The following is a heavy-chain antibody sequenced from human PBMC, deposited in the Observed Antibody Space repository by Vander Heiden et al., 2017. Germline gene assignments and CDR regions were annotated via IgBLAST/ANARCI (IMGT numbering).Heavy chain of an antibody. Sequence: EVQLVESGGGLVQPGGSLRLPCATSGFTFSSDWMSWVRQARGKGLEWVANIKQDGSEKYYVDSVKGRVTISRDNAKNSLYLQMNSLRAEDTAVYYCARLTVTTGTWYYYGMDVWGQGTTVTVYS. CDR3: ARLTVTTGTWYYYGMDV. D-gene: IGHD4-17*01. V-gene: IGHV3-7*01. J-gene: IGHJ6*02. CDR2: IKQDGSEK. CDR1: GFTFSSDW.